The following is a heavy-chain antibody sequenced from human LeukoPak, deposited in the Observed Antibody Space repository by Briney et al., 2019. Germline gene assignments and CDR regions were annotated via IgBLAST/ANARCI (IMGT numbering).Heavy chain of an antibody. Sequence: PSETLSLTCTVSGGSISSYYWSWIRQPPGKGLEWIGYIYYSGSTNYNPSLKSQVTISVDTSKNQFSLKLSSVTTADTAVYYCARTTEGGYTYDYFYYYYMDVWGKGTTVTISS. D-gene: IGHD5-18*01. CDR2: IYYSGST. J-gene: IGHJ6*03. CDR3: ARTTEGGYTYDYFYYYYMDV. CDR1: GGSISSYY. V-gene: IGHV4-59*01.